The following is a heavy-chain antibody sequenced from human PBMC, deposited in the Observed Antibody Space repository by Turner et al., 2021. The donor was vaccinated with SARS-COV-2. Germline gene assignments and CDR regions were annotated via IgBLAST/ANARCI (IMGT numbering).Heavy chain of an antibody. V-gene: IGHV1-2*04. CDR3: AREDRGYSYGYGRFDP. CDR1: GYNFTGYY. D-gene: IGHD5-18*01. J-gene: IGHJ5*02. Sequence: QVQLVQSGAEVKKPGASVKVSCKASGYNFTGYYMHWVRQAPGQGLEWMGWINPNSGGTNYAHKFQGWVTMTRETSISTAYMELSRLRSDDTAVYYCAREDRGYSYGYGRFDPWGQGTLVTVSS. CDR2: INPNSGGT.